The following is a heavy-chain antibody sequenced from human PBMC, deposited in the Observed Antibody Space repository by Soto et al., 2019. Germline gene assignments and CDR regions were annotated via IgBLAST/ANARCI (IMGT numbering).Heavy chain of an antibody. CDR1: GFDISTYG. CDR2: IWYDGSNQ. D-gene: IGHD1-26*01. J-gene: IGHJ4*02. Sequence: SCEASGFDISTYGLHWVRQAPGKGLEWLAFIWYDGSNQHYAASVKGRFTISRDNSRNTLYLQMNNLRADDTAVYFCARAVSSATYYDCIGYWGRGTLVTVSS. V-gene: IGHV3-33*01. CDR3: ARAVSSATYYDCIGY.